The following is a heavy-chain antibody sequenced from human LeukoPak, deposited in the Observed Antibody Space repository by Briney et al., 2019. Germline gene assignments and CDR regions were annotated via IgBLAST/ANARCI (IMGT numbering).Heavy chain of an antibody. CDR3: ARDLIAVAGYGMDV. D-gene: IGHD6-19*01. J-gene: IGHJ6*02. CDR2: ISYDGSNK. Sequence: PGGSLRLSCAASGFTFSSYAMHWVRQAPGKGLEWVAVISYDGSNKYYADSVKGRFTISRDNSKNTLYLQMNSLRAEDTAVYYCARDLIAVAGYGMDVWGQGTTVTVSS. CDR1: GFTFSSYA. V-gene: IGHV3-30-3*01.